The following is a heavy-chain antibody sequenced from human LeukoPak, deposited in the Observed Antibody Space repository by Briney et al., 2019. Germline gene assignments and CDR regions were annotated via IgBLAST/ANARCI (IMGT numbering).Heavy chain of an antibody. V-gene: IGHV3-30*01. CDR3: AREHTVVEGPFDP. CDR2: ISYDGSNK. Sequence: PGGSLRFSCAASGFTFSSYAMSWVRQAPGKGLEWVAVISYDGSNKYYADSVKGRFTISRDNSKNTLYLQMNSLRAEDTAVYYCAREHTVVEGPFDPWGQGTLVTVSS. J-gene: IGHJ5*02. CDR1: GFTFSSYA. D-gene: IGHD4-23*01.